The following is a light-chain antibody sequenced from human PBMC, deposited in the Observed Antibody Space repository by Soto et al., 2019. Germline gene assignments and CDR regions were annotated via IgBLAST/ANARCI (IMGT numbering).Light chain of an antibody. CDR3: QQYYTTPVT. CDR1: QTVLHGSNY. V-gene: IGKV4-1*01. CDR2: WAS. J-gene: IGKJ1*01. Sequence: DIVMTQSPDSLAVSLGERATINCKSSQTVLHGSNYLAWYQQKPGQPPKLLIYWASTRESGVPDRFSGSGSGTDFTLTISSLQAEDVAVYYCQQYYTTPVTFGKGTKVEIK.